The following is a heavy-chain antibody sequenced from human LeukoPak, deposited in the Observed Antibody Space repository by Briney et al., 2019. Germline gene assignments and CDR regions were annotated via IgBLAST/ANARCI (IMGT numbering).Heavy chain of an antibody. Sequence: GSLRLSCAASGFTFSSYAMSWIRQPPGKGLEWIGEINHSGSTNYNPSLKSRVTISVDTSKNQFSLKLSSVTAADTAVYYCARSGSYYYYYGMDVWGQGTTVTVSS. J-gene: IGHJ6*02. V-gene: IGHV4-34*01. CDR3: ARSGSYYYYYGMDV. CDR1: GFTFSSYA. CDR2: INHSGST. D-gene: IGHD1-14*01.